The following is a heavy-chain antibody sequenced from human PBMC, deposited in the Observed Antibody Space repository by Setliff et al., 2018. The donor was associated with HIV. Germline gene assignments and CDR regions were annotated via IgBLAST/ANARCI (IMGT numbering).Heavy chain of an antibody. Sequence: QPGGSLRLSCAGSGFTFRDYWMHCVLQTPGKGLVWVARIDNDGRDTDYADFVGGRFTISRDNTKNTLFLHMKSLRAEDMAVYYCASSRPPDDSSGYLDHWGQGTLVTVSS. CDR3: ASSRPPDDSSGYLDH. J-gene: IGHJ4*01. CDR1: GFTFRDYW. V-gene: IGHV3-74*01. CDR2: IDNDGRDT. D-gene: IGHD3-22*01.